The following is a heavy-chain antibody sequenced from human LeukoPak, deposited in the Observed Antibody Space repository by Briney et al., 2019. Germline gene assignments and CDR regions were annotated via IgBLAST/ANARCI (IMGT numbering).Heavy chain of an antibody. V-gene: IGHV4-39*01. Sequence: PSETLSLTCTVSGGSISSSSYYWGWIRQPPGKGLEWIGSIYYSGSTYYNPSLKSRVTISVDTSKNQFSLKLSSVTAADTAVYYCARRYYDSSGNTFDIWGQGTMVTVSS. D-gene: IGHD3-22*01. J-gene: IGHJ3*02. CDR3: ARRYYDSSGNTFDI. CDR2: IYYSGST. CDR1: GGSISSSSYY.